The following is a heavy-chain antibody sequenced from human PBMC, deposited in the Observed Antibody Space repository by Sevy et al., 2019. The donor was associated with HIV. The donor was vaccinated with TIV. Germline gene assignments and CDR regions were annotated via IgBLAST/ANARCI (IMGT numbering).Heavy chain of an antibody. J-gene: IGHJ5*02. CDR1: GYTFTSYG. Sequence: ASVKVSCKASGYTFTSYGISWVRQAPGQGLEWMGWISAYNGNTNYAQKLQGRVTMTTDTSTSTAYMELRSLRSDDTAVYYRARDNGGNSLIFNWFDPWGQGTLVTVSS. V-gene: IGHV1-18*01. CDR3: ARDNGGNSLIFNWFDP. CDR2: ISAYNGNT. D-gene: IGHD2-21*02.